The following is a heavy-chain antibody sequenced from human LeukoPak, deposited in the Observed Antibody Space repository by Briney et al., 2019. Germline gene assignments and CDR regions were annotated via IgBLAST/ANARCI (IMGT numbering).Heavy chain of an antibody. D-gene: IGHD3-10*01. CDR1: GGSSCGSN. J-gene: IGHJ5*02. CDR3: AKATAAHGRGGYLFDP. CDR2: INLSGST. V-gene: IGHV4-34*01. Sequence: SETLCLTPALSGGSSCGSNTSGIRQPPGKGLEWIGEINLSGSTDYNPSLKSRVTISVDTSKNQFSLNLNSVTATRMAGYYLAKATAAHGRGGYLFDPWGLGTLVTVSS.